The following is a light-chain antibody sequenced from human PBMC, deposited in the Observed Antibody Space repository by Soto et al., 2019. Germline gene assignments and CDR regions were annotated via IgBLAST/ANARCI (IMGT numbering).Light chain of an antibody. V-gene: IGLV2-14*03. CDR1: STDVDGYDY. J-gene: IGLJ1*01. CDR3: SSYTSSAPFYV. CDR2: DVN. Sequence: SVLTEPASVSGSAGQSITISWTGASTDVDGYDYVSWYKQHPCQAPTLIIYDVNNRPSGVSYPFSGSKSGDTASLTISGLQAEDDADYYCSSYTSSAPFYVFGTGTKVTVL.